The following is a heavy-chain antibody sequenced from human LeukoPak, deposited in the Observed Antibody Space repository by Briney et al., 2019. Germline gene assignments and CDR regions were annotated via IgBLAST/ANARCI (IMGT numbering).Heavy chain of an antibody. CDR3: ASSVVTASFDY. J-gene: IGHJ4*02. CDR2: IKQDGSEK. D-gene: IGHD2-21*02. CDR1: SGYW. V-gene: IGHV3-7*01. Sequence: PGGSLRLSCAAFSGYWMTWVRQAPGKGLEWVANIKQDGSEKYYVESVKGRFTISRDNAKNSLFLQMNSLRAEDTAVYYCASSVVTASFDYWGQGTLVTVSS.